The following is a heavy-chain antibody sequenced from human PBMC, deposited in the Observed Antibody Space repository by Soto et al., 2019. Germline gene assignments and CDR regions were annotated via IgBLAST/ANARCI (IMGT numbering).Heavy chain of an antibody. CDR1: GFTFTSYV. D-gene: IGHD3-16*01. J-gene: IGHJ4*02. CDR2: ISGSGGAT. Sequence: EVQLLESGGGLVQPGGSLRLSCAGTGFTFTSYVMTWVRQAPGKGLEWVSGISGSGGATYYANSVKDRFTISRDNSKNTVYLQMNSLGADDTAVYYCAKFGSHWHNHYWGQGTLVSVSS. V-gene: IGHV3-23*01. CDR3: AKFGSHWHNHY.